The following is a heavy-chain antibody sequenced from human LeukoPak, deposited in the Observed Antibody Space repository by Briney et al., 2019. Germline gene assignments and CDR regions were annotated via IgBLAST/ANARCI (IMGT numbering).Heavy chain of an antibody. Sequence: GGSLRLSCVGSGFSLSGDWMTWVRQAPGTGLEWVANIEEDGGETYYVDSVKGRFTISRDNAKNSVYLQMNNLRAEDTAVYFCARPVNRLFLFWGPGTRVTVSS. CDR1: GFSLSGDW. CDR3: ARPVNRLFLF. V-gene: IGHV3-7*01. J-gene: IGHJ4*02. CDR2: IEEDGGET. D-gene: IGHD2-21*01.